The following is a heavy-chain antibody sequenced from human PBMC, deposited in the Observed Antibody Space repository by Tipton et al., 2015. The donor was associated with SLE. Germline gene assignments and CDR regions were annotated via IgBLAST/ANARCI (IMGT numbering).Heavy chain of an antibody. J-gene: IGHJ4*02. D-gene: IGHD2-8*02. CDR1: GRSFSGYY. V-gene: IGHV4-34*01. CDR2: INHSGRT. CDR3: ARLSGGGDLVS. Sequence: TLSLTCAVYGRSFSGYYWSWIRQPPGKGLEWIGEINHSGRTNYNPSLKGRVTISVDTSKNQFSLKLSSVTAADTAVYYCARLSGGGDLVSWGQGALITVSS.